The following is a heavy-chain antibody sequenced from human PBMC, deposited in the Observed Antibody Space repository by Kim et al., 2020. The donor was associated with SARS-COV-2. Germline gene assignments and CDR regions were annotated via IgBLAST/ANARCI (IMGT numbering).Heavy chain of an antibody. CDR2: IIPIFGTA. CDR3: ARSKRGPFGDLNWNYNWFDP. J-gene: IGHJ5*02. Sequence: SVKVSCKASGGTFSSYAISWVRQAPGQGLEWMGGIIPIFGTANYAQKFQGRVTITADESTSTAYMELSSLRSEDTAVYYCARSKRGPFGDLNWNYNWFDPWGQGTLVTVSS. D-gene: IGHD1-7*01. V-gene: IGHV1-69*13. CDR1: GGTFSSYA.